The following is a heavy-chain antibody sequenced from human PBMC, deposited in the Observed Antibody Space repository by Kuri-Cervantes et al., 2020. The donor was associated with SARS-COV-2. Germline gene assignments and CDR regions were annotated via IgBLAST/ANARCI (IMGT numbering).Heavy chain of an antibody. CDR2: IKQDGSEK. J-gene: IGHJ4*02. V-gene: IGHV3-7*01. CDR1: GFTFSSYW. Sequence: GESLKISCAASGFTFSSYWMSWVRQAPGKGLEWVANIKQDGSEKYYVDSVKGRFTISRDNAKNSLYLQMNSLRAEDTAVYYCAREGPYCGGDCCLDYWGQGTLVTVSS. D-gene: IGHD2-21*01. CDR3: AREGPYCGGDCCLDY.